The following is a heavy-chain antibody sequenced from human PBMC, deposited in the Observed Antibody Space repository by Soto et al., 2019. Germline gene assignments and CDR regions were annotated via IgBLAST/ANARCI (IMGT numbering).Heavy chain of an antibody. Sequence: QVQLVQSGPEVKKPGASVKVSCKASGYMFTSYGISWVRQAPGQGLEWMGWISTYNGNPNYAQKLQGRVTMTTDTSTSTAYMELRSLRSDDTAVFYCARAPLYSTSPKSAFDIWGQGTVVTVSS. CDR2: ISTYNGNP. CDR1: GYMFTSYG. CDR3: ARAPLYSTSPKSAFDI. J-gene: IGHJ3*02. V-gene: IGHV1-18*01. D-gene: IGHD6-6*01.